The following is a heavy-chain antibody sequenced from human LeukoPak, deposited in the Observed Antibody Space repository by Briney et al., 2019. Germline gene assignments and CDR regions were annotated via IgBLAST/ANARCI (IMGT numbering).Heavy chain of an antibody. CDR2: INGDGSTT. Sequence: GGSLRLSCTASGFTFSTYWIDWVRQSPGKGLVWVALINGDGSTTTHADSVKGRSTISRDNAKNTAYLQMNSLRDEDTAVYFCARDYAGSPDYWGQGTLVTVSA. V-gene: IGHV3-74*03. J-gene: IGHJ4*02. CDR1: GFTFSTYW. D-gene: IGHD3-10*01. CDR3: ARDYAGSPDY.